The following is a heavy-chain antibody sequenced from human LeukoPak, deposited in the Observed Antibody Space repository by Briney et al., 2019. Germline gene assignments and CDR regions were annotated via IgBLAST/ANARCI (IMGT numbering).Heavy chain of an antibody. V-gene: IGHV4-59*01. Sequence: SETLSLTCTVSGGSISSYYWSWIRQPPGEGLEWIGYIYYSGSTNYNPSLKSRVTISVDTSKNQFSLKLSSVTAADTAVYYCARGQRYYYDSSGPYYFDYWGQGTLVTVSS. D-gene: IGHD3-22*01. J-gene: IGHJ4*02. CDR2: IYYSGST. CDR3: ARGQRYYYDSSGPYYFDY. CDR1: GGSISSYY.